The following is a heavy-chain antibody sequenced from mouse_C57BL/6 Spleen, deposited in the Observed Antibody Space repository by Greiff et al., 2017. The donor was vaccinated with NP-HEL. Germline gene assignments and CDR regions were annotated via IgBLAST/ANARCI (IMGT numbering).Heavy chain of an antibody. Sequence: VQLQQSGAELVKPGASVKMSCKASGYTFTTYPLAWLKQNHGKRLEWIGNFHPYNDDTKYNEKFKGKATFTVEKSSSTVYLELSRLTSDDSAVYYCASTYGSSYPWFAYWGQGTLVTVSA. CDR2: FHPYNDDT. CDR1: GYTFTTYP. J-gene: IGHJ3*01. CDR3: ASTYGSSYPWFAY. V-gene: IGHV1-47*01. D-gene: IGHD1-1*01.